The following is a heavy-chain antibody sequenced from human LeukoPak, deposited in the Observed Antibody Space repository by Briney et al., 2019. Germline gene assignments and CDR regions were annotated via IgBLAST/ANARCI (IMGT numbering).Heavy chain of an antibody. CDR1: GGSITTTNY. CDR3: SRESGPFCPFGH. V-gene: IGHV4-4*02. J-gene: IGHJ4*02. D-gene: IGHD1-26*01. CDR2: VSLAGRT. Sequence: SGTLSLTCGVSGGSITTTNYWSWVRQPPGGGLEWIGEVSLAGRTRYNPSLKNRVNISIDESKNHLYLNLASVTAADTAVYYCSRESGPFCPFGHWGQGTLVAVTS.